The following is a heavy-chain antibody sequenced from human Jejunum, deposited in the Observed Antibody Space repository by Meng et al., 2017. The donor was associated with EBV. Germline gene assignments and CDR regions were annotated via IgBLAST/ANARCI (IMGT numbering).Heavy chain of an antibody. Sequence: QVQRQDAGPRLEKPSGTLSLTCVVSGGSISDNDWWSWVRQPPGKGLEWFGEIYHGGRTNYNPSLESRVTISVDKSKNQFSLKLNSVTVADTAVYYCAGNGYYALEYWGPGILVTVSS. CDR2: IYHGGRT. V-gene: IGHV4-4*02. CDR3: AGNGYYALEY. D-gene: IGHD3-22*01. J-gene: IGHJ4*02. CDR1: GGSISDNDW.